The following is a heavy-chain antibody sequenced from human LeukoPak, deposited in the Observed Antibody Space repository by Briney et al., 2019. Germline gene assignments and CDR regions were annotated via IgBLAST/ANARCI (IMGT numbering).Heavy chain of an antibody. CDR1: GFPLSSYA. V-gene: IGHV3-30*04. D-gene: IGHD1-26*01. CDR3: ARDKSGSYDFDY. J-gene: IGHJ4*02. Sequence: GGSLRLSCAASGFPLSSYALHWVRQAPGKGLEWVAVISSDGSSNFYADSVKGRFTISRDSSKNTLYLQMNSLRAEDTAVYYCARDKSGSYDFDYWGQGTLVTVSS. CDR2: ISSDGSSN.